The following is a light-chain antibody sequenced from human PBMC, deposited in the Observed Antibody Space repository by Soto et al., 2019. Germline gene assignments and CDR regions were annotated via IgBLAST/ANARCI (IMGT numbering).Light chain of an antibody. J-gene: IGKJ2*01. CDR3: QQYESHLPT. CDR1: QSIRTW. Sequence: DIQMTQSPSALSASVGDRVTITCRASQSIRTWLAWYQQKPGKVPKLLIYTASSLESGVPSRFSGSGSGTEFTLTTSSLQPDDFATYYCQQYESHLPTFGQGTKLEIK. CDR2: TAS. V-gene: IGKV1-5*03.